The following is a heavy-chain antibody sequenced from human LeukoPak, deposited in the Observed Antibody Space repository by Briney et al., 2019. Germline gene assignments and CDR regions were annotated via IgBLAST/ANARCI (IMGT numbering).Heavy chain of an antibody. CDR3: AKTSHSYYVFYFDY. CDR1: GFTFNSHS. J-gene: IGHJ4*02. Sequence: GSLRLSCAVSGFTFNSHSMNWVRQAPGKGLEWVSSISSSSSYIYYADSVKGRFTISRDNAKNSLYLQMNSLRAEDTAVYYCAKTSHSYYVFYFDYWGQGTLVTVSS. D-gene: IGHD1-26*01. CDR2: ISSSSSYI. V-gene: IGHV3-21*01.